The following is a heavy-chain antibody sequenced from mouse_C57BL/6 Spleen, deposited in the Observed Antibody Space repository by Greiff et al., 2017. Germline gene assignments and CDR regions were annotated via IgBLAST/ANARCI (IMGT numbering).Heavy chain of an antibody. D-gene: IGHD3-2*02. V-gene: IGHV1-53*01. CDR1: GYTFTSYW. CDR3: ARENGQLRLLAWFAY. Sequence: QVQLQQPGTELVKPGASVKLSCKASGYTFTSYWMHWVKQRPGQGLEWIGNINPSNGGTNYNEKFKSKATLTVDKSSSTAYMQLSSLTSEDSAVYYCARENGQLRLLAWFAYWGQGTLVTVSA. CDR2: INPSNGGT. J-gene: IGHJ3*01.